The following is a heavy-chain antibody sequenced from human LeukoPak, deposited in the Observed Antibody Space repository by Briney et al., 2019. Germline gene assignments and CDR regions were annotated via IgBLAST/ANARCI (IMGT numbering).Heavy chain of an antibody. J-gene: IGHJ4*02. CDR1: GFTFSTYG. CDR2: IWSDGSNK. V-gene: IGHV3-33*01. D-gene: IGHD3-10*01. Sequence: GGSLRLSCAASGFTFSTYGMHWVRQAPGKGLEWVAVIWSDGSNKFYADSVKGRFTISRDNSKNTLFLQMNGLRAEDTALYSCARDRGGSKYFDSWGQGTLVTVSS. CDR3: ARDRGGSKYFDS.